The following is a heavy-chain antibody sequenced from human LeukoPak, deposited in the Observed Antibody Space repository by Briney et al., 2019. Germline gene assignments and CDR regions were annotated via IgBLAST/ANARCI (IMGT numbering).Heavy chain of an antibody. CDR2: INSDGSST. CDR3: AKDSSSSNYYYGMDV. V-gene: IGHV3-74*01. CDR1: GFTFSSYW. Sequence: GGSLRLSCAASGFTFSSYWIHWVRQAPGKGLVWVSRINSDGSSTTYADSVKGRFTISRDNAKNTLYLQMNSLRAEDTAVYYCAKDSSSSNYYYGMDVWGQGTTVTVSS. J-gene: IGHJ6*02. D-gene: IGHD6-6*01.